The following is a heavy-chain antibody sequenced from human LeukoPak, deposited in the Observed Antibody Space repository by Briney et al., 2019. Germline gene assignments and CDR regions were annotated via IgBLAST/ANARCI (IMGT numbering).Heavy chain of an antibody. CDR3: ARDPGYDYGYDY. CDR2: ISSSGRTA. Sequence: GGSLRLSCVASGFTFSSYEMNWVRQTPGKGLEWVSYISSSGRTAYYADSVQGRFTISRDNSKNTMYLQMNSLRAEDSAVYYCARDPGYDYGYDYWGQGTLVTVSS. D-gene: IGHD5-18*01. V-gene: IGHV3-48*03. CDR1: GFTFSSYE. J-gene: IGHJ4*02.